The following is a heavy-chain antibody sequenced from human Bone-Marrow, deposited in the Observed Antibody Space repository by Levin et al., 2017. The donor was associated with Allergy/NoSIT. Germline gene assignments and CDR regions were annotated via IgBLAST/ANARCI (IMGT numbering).Heavy chain of an antibody. CDR1: GGTFDSYA. V-gene: IGHV1-69*11. D-gene: IGHD5-18*01. Sequence: SVKVSCKVSGGTFDSYAIIWVRQGPGQGLEWMGHIIPFLATTNYAQKFQGRVTITADESAATAYMELSRLKSEDTAVYFCARGRYSYGRTCTDFYFYYMDVWGKGTTVTVSS. J-gene: IGHJ6*03. CDR3: ARGRYSYGRTCTDFYFYYMDV. CDR2: IIPFLATT.